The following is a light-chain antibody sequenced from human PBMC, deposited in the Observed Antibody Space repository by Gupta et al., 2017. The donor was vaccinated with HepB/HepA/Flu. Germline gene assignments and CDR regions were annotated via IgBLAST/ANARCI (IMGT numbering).Light chain of an antibody. CDR2: KAS. V-gene: IGKV1-5*03. Sequence: DIQMTQSPSTPSASVGDRVIITCRASKSIKSWLAWYQQKPGKAPNLLIYKASTSESGVPSRFSGSGCGTEVTLTISSQQQDDFAAYYCQQYSNYSQFTFGRGTKVDIK. CDR3: QQYSNYSQFT. J-gene: IGKJ3*01. CDR1: KSIKSW.